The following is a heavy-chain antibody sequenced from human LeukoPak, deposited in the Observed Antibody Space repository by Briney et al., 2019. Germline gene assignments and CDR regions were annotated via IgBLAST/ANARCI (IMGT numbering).Heavy chain of an antibody. J-gene: IGHJ3*02. Sequence: SVKVSCKASGGTFSSYAISWVRQAPGQGLEWMGRIIPLLGIANYAQKFQGRVTITADKSTSTAYMELSSLRSEDTAVYYCARRSAGTGYYDSSGYPHDAFDIWGQGTMVAVSS. CDR3: ARRSAGTGYYDSSGYPHDAFDI. CDR2: IIPLLGIA. CDR1: GGTFSSYA. V-gene: IGHV1-69*04. D-gene: IGHD3-22*01.